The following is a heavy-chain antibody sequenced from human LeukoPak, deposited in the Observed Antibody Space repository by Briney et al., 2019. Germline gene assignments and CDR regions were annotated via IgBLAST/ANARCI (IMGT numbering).Heavy chain of an antibody. D-gene: IGHD3-16*01. CDR2: IYPGDSDT. J-gene: IGHJ5*02. CDR1: GYSFTSYW. CDR3: ARGDRTFGGGSPVRCFDP. Sequence: GESLKISCKGSGYSFTSYWIGWVRQMPGKGLEWMGIIYPGDSDTRYSPSFQGRVTISADKSINIAYLQWSSLKASDTAIYYCARGDRTFGGGSPVRCFDPWGQGTLVTVSS. V-gene: IGHV5-51*01.